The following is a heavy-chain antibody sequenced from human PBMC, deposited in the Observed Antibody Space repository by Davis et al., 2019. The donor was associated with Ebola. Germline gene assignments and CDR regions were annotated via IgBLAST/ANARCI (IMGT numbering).Heavy chain of an antibody. J-gene: IGHJ4*02. D-gene: IGHD3-10*01. CDR1: GFTFSSYG. Sequence: PGESLKISCAASGFTFSSYGMHWVRQAPGKGLEWVAVISYDGSNKYYADSVKGRFTISRDNSDNTLYLQMNSLRAEDTAVYYCAQEYCSNSGSYCTVFDHWGQGTLVTVSS. CDR3: AQEYCSNSGSYCTVFDH. CDR2: ISYDGSNK. V-gene: IGHV3-30*18.